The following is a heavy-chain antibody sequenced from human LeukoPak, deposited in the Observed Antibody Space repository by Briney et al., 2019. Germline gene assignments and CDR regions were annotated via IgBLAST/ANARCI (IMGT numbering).Heavy chain of an antibody. V-gene: IGHV3-9*01. Sequence: GGSLRLSCAASGFTFDDYAMHWVRQAPGKGLEWVSGISWSSGSIGYADSVKGRFTISRDNAKNSLYLQMNSLRAEDTALYYCAKGGFGELLISSGFDYWGQGTLVTVSS. D-gene: IGHD3-10*01. CDR3: AKGGFGELLISSGFDY. CDR2: ISWSSGSI. J-gene: IGHJ4*02. CDR1: GFTFDDYA.